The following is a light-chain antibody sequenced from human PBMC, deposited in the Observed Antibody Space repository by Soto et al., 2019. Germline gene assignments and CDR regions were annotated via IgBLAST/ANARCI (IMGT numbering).Light chain of an antibody. Sequence: GDRVTITCRASQSISTWLAWYQQKPGKAPKLLIYDASSLESGVPSRFSGSGSGTEFTLTISSLQPEDFASYYCQKYNSYSTFGQGTKVDIK. CDR2: DAS. V-gene: IGKV1-5*01. J-gene: IGKJ1*01. CDR1: QSISTW. CDR3: QKYNSYST.